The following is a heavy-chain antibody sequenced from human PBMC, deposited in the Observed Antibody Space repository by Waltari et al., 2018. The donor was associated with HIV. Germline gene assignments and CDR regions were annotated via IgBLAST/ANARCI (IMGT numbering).Heavy chain of an antibody. D-gene: IGHD1-26*01. CDR1: GGTFSSNS. V-gene: IGHV1-69*15. J-gene: IGHJ5*02. CDR3: ARGSSGSYRWFDP. Sequence: QEQLVQSGAEVKKPGSSVKVYCKASGGTFSSNSISWVRQAPGQGLEWMGNIIRGLDSTTYAQKFHGRLTISADESTSTVFMELSSLSFDDTAVYYCARGSSGSYRWFDPWGHGTLVTVSS. CDR2: IIRGLDST.